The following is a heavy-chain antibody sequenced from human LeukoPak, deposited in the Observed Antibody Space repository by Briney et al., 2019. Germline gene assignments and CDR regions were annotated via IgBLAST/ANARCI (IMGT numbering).Heavy chain of an antibody. CDR2: IYSAGNT. CDR1: GFTVSSDY. D-gene: IGHD2/OR15-2a*01. CDR3: VRDLPHTTSWAFYFGY. V-gene: IGHV3-53*01. Sequence: TGGSLRLSCAASGFTVSSDYMSWVRQAPGKGLEWVSVIYSAGNTFYADSVKGRFTISRDNSKNTLYLQMNNLRAEDTAVYYCVRDLPHTTSWAFYFGYWGQGTLVTVSS. J-gene: IGHJ4*02.